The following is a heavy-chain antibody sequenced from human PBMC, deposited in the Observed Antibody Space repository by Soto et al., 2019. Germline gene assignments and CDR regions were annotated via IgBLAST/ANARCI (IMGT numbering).Heavy chain of an antibody. D-gene: IGHD2-2*01. V-gene: IGHV3-23*01. Sequence: GGSLRLSCAASGFTFRNYPMTWVRQAPGKGLDWVSTISGSGVDTYYPNSVKGRVTISRDNSKNTLYLQINSLRAEDTAVYYCAKGGLLPRANRWFWGQGTLVTVSS. CDR1: GFTFRNYP. J-gene: IGHJ4*02. CDR2: ISGSGVDT. CDR3: AKGGLLPRANRWF.